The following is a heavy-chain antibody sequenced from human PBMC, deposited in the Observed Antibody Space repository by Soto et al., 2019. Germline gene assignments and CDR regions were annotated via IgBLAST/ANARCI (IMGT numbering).Heavy chain of an antibody. CDR1: GYTFTTYE. V-gene: IGHV1-8*01. J-gene: IGHJ6*02. Sequence: QVQLVQSGAEVKKPGASVKVSCKASGYTFTTYEINWVRQVPGQGLEWMGWMSPSSGNTGYVDQFRGRVTMTSNTSMTIAYMELSSLRSEDTAVYYCARVGGQLFGDHGMDVWGQGTPVTVSS. D-gene: IGHD3-10*01. CDR3: ARVGGQLFGDHGMDV. CDR2: MSPSSGNT.